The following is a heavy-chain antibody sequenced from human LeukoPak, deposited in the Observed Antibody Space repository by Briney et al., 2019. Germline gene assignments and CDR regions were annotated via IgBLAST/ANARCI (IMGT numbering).Heavy chain of an antibody. Sequence: ASVKVSCKASGYTFTSYDINWVRQAPGQGLEGMGWISAYNGNTNYAQKLQGRVTMTTDTSTSTAYMELRSLRSDDTAVYYCARARSLIAAAEIPDLDYWGQGTLVTVSS. CDR3: ARARSLIAAAEIPDLDY. CDR2: ISAYNGNT. D-gene: IGHD6-13*01. CDR1: GYTFTSYD. J-gene: IGHJ4*02. V-gene: IGHV1-18*01.